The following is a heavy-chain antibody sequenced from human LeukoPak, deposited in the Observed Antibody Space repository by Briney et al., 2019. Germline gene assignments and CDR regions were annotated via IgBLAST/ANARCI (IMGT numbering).Heavy chain of an antibody. CDR2: INPNSGGT. J-gene: IGHJ3*02. CDR1: GYTFGTYD. V-gene: IGHV1-2*04. D-gene: IGHD1-26*01. Sequence: GASVKVSCKASGYTFGTYDINWVRQAPGQGLEWMGWINPNSGGTNYAQKFQGWVTMTRDTSISTAYMELSRLRSDDTAVYYCARVQFASSYFDAFDIWGQGTMVTVSS. CDR3: ARVQFASSYFDAFDI.